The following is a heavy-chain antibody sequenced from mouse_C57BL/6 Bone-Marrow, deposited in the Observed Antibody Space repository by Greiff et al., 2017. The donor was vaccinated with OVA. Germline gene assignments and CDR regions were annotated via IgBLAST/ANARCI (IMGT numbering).Heavy chain of an antibody. D-gene: IGHD1-1*01. CDR1: GYTFTSYW. J-gene: IGHJ3*01. V-gene: IGHV1-64*01. CDR3: ARRMGIYYYGSSSFAY. CDR2: IHPNSGST. Sequence: QVQLQQPGAELVKPGASVKLSCKASGYTFTSYWMHWVKQRPGQGLEWIGMIHPNSGSTNYNEKFKSKATLTVDKSSSTAYMQLSSLTSEDSAVYYCARRMGIYYYGSSSFAYWGQGTLVTVSA.